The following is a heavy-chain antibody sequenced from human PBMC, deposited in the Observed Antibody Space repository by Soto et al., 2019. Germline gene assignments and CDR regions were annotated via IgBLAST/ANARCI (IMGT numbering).Heavy chain of an antibody. J-gene: IGHJ6*02. V-gene: IGHV4-39*01. CDR1: GGSISSSSYY. D-gene: IGHD3-16*01. CDR2: IYYSGST. Sequence: QLQLQESGPGLVKPSETLSLTCTVSGGSISSSSYYWGWIRQPPGKGLEWIGSIYYSGSTYCNPSLKSRVTISVDTSKNQFSLKLSSVTAADTAVYYCARHGGLSYYYYYYGMDVWGQGTTVTVSS. CDR3: ARHGGLSYYYYYYGMDV.